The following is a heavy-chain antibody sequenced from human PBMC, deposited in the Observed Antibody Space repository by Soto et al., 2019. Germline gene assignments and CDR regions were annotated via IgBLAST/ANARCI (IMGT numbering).Heavy chain of an antibody. CDR2: ISAYNGNT. V-gene: IGHV1-18*01. D-gene: IGHD6-13*01. CDR3: AREIAAAGGYNWFDP. Sequence: QVQLVQSGAEVKKPWASVKVSCKASGYTFTSYGISWVRQAPGQGLEWMGWISAYNGNTNYAQKLQGRVTMTTDTSTSTAYTELRSLRSDDTAVYYCAREIAAAGGYNWFDPWGQGTLVTVSS. J-gene: IGHJ5*02. CDR1: GYTFTSYG.